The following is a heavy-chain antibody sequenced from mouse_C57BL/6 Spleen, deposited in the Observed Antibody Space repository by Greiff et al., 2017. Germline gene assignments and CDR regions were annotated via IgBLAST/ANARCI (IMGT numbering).Heavy chain of an antibody. CDR2: IYTGDGNT. CDR1: GYAFSSYW. CDR3: ARDRDDSDY. Sequence: ASVKISCKASGYAFSSYWMNWVKQRPGKGLEWIGQIYTGDGNTKCNGKFKGKATLTADKSSSTAYMQLSSLTYEDSAVYFCARDRDDSDYWGQGTTLTVSS. D-gene: IGHD2-4*01. J-gene: IGHJ2*01. V-gene: IGHV1-80*01.